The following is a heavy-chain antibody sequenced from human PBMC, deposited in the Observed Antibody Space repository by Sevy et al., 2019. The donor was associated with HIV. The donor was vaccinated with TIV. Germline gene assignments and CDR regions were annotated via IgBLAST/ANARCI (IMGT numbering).Heavy chain of an antibody. V-gene: IGHV5-51*01. CDR3: SSSRSGYFGCNGYYIY. CDR2: VYPDDSDT. Sequence: GESLKISCKGSGYRFTSHWIGWVRHVPGKGLEWMGVVYPDDSDTRYSPSFQAQVTYSAVKSYSTAYLQWSSLKASDTGVYYCSSSRSGYFGCNGYYIYWGQGTLVTVSS. D-gene: IGHD3-22*01. J-gene: IGHJ4*02. CDR1: GYRFTSHW.